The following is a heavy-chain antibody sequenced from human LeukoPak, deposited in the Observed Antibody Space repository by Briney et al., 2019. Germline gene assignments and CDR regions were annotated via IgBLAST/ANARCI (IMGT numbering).Heavy chain of an antibody. V-gene: IGHV3-7*01. J-gene: IGHJ4*02. CDR2: IKQDESEK. Sequence: GSLRLSRAASGFSFSMYWMSWVRQAPGKRLEWVANIKQDESEKYYVDSVKGRFIISRDNAKNSLYLQMNSLRAEDTAVYYCARGRYFDFWGQGTLVTVSS. CDR1: GFSFSMYW. CDR3: ARGRYFDF.